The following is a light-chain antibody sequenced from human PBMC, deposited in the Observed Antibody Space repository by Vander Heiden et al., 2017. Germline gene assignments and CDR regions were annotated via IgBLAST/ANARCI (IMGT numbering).Light chain of an antibody. Sequence: DIQLTQSPSFLSASVGDRVTITCRVSQGISSYLNWYRQKPGKVPKLLIYRASNLQSGVKSRFSGSGSGTDFTRTISSMKPEDVETYDGQPTKTFGQGTKVEIK. V-gene: IGKV1-27*01. CDR3: QPTKT. CDR2: RAS. J-gene: IGKJ1*01. CDR1: QGISSY.